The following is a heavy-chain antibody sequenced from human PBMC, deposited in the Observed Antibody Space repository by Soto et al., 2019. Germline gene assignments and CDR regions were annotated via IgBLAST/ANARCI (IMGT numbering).Heavy chain of an antibody. Sequence: ASVKVSCKASGGTFSSYAISWVRQAPGQGLEWMGGIIPIFGTANYAQKFQGRVTMTTDTSTSTAYMELRSLRSDDTAVYYCARDRDIVVVPAAISNYYYGMDVWGQGTTVTVSS. V-gene: IGHV1-69*05. J-gene: IGHJ6*02. CDR2: IIPIFGTA. D-gene: IGHD2-2*02. CDR1: GGTFSSYA. CDR3: ARDRDIVVVPAAISNYYYGMDV.